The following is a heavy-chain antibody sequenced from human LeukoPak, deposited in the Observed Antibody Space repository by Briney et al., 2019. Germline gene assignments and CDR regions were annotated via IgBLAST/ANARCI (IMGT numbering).Heavy chain of an antibody. Sequence: GGSLRLSCAASGFTFSSYSMNWVRQAPGKGLEWVSSISTSSSYIYYADSVKGRFTISRDNAKNSLYLQMNSLRAEDTAVYYCARDHRGSPNYDSSGPLDYWRQGTLVTVSS. CDR3: ARDHRGSPNYDSSGPLDY. CDR1: GFTFSSYS. D-gene: IGHD3-22*01. CDR2: ISTSSSYI. V-gene: IGHV3-21*01. J-gene: IGHJ4*02.